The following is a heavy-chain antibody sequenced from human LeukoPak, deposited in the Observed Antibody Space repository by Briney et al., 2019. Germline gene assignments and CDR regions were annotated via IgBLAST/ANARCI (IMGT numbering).Heavy chain of an antibody. Sequence: YPGGSLRLSCAASGFTFTDYYMSWIRQPPGKGLEWIGEINHSGSTNYNPSLKSRVTISVDTSKNQFSLKLSSVTAADTAVYYCARVGSGYYYYYYYMDVWGKGTTVTISS. J-gene: IGHJ6*03. CDR2: INHSGST. CDR3: ARVGSGYYYYYYYMDV. V-gene: IGHV4-34*01. D-gene: IGHD3-22*01. CDR1: GFTFTDYY.